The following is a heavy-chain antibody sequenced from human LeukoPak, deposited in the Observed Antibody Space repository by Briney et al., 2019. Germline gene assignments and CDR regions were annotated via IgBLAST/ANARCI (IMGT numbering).Heavy chain of an antibody. J-gene: IGHJ6*03. Sequence: GGSLRLSCAASAFTFSDYGLHWVRQAPGKGLEWVALIWHDGSNKYYADSVMGRFTISRDNSKNTVYLQMNSLRAEDTAMYYCAKDGDAYTEFYYYYMDVWGNGTTVTVSS. CDR2: IWHDGSNK. V-gene: IGHV3-33*06. CDR1: AFTFSDYG. CDR3: AKDGDAYTEFYYYYMDV. D-gene: IGHD5-24*01.